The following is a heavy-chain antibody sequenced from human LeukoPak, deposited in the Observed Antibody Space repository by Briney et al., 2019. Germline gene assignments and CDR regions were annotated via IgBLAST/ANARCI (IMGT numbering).Heavy chain of an antibody. Sequence: GGSLRLSCAASGFTFSDYYMSWIRQAPGKGLEWVSYISSSSSYTNYADSVKGRFTISRDNAKNTLYLQMNSLRAEDTAVYYCARDGTYSSSSFDYWGQGTLVTVSS. J-gene: IGHJ4*02. V-gene: IGHV3-11*06. CDR3: ARDGTYSSSSFDY. D-gene: IGHD6-6*01. CDR2: ISSSSSYT. CDR1: GFTFSDYY.